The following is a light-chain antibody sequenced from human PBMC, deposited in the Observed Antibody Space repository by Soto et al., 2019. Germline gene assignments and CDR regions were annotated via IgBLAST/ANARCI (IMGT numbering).Light chain of an antibody. Sequence: DIVLMQSPGTLSLSPGERATLSCRASQSVRNSYLAWYQQKPGQAPRLLIYGASSRATGIPDRFSGSGSGTDFTLTISSLEHEDFAVYYCQQYGSSSTVGQGTKV. CDR3: QQYGSSST. V-gene: IGKV3-20*01. CDR2: GAS. J-gene: IGKJ1*01. CDR1: QSVRNSY.